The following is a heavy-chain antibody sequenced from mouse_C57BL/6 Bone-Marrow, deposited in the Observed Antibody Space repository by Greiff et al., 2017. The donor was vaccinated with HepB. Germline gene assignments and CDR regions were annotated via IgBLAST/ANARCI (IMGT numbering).Heavy chain of an antibody. CDR3: ARDKKYYGSRFAY. Sequence: EVKVEESGGGLVKPGGSLKLSCAASGFTFSSYAMSWVRQTPEKRLEWVATISDGGSYTYYPDNVKGRFTISRDNAKNNLYLQMSHLKSEDTAMYYCARDKKYYGSRFAYWGQGTLVTVSA. CDR1: GFTFSSYA. J-gene: IGHJ3*01. V-gene: IGHV5-4*01. D-gene: IGHD1-1*01. CDR2: ISDGGSYT.